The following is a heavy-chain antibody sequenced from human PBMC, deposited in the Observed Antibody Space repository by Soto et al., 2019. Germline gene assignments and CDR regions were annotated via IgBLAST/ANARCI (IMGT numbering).Heavy chain of an antibody. CDR3: AAYSTLDY. J-gene: IGHJ4*02. D-gene: IGHD2-2*01. V-gene: IGHV3-53*01. CDR1: GFTVSSNY. CDR2: IYSAGST. Sequence: EVQLVEAGGGLIQPGGSLRLSCAASGFTVSSNYMSWVRQAAGKGLEWVSLIYSAGSTYYADSVKGRFTVSRDSSKNTLYLQMNSLRAEDTAVYYCAAYSTLDYWGQGALVTVSS.